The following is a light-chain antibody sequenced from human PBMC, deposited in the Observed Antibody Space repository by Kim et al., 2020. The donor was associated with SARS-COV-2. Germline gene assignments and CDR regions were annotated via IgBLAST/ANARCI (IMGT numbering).Light chain of an antibody. CDR3: QQYNNWPSLT. CDR2: GAS. CDR1: QSVSSN. J-gene: IGKJ4*01. V-gene: IGKV3-15*01. Sequence: EIVMTQSPATLSVSPGERATLSCRASQSVSSNLAWYQQKPGQALRLLIYGASTRATGIPARFSGSGSGTEFTLTISSLQSEDFAVYYCQQYNNWPSLTFGGGTKVDIK.